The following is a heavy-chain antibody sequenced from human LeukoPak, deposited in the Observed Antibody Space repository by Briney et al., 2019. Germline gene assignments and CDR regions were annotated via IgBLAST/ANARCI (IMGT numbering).Heavy chain of an antibody. V-gene: IGHV3-49*03. J-gene: IGHJ4*02. Sequence: SGGSLRLSCTASGFTFGDDGMSWFRQAPGKGLEWVGFIRSKAYGGTAEYAASVKGRFTVSRDDSKSIAYLQMNSLRDEDTAVYYCARVWQDYSGVDYWGQGTLVTVSS. CDR3: ARVWQDYSGVDY. CDR2: IRSKAYGGTA. CDR1: GFTFGDDG. D-gene: IGHD2-21*01.